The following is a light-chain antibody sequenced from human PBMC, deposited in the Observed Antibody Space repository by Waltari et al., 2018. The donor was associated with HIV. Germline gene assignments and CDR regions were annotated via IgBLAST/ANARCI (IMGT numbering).Light chain of an antibody. V-gene: IGLV1-36*01. Sequence: QSVLTQPPSVSEAARQRVPISCSRSRPHIRHNVVTSYQQFPGKPPTLLISFADLLSSGVSYRFSGAKSGTSASLAISGLQSEDEADYYCAAWDDSLNGYVFGSGTKVTVL. CDR1: RPHIRHNV. CDR2: FAD. CDR3: AAWDDSLNGYV. J-gene: IGLJ1*01.